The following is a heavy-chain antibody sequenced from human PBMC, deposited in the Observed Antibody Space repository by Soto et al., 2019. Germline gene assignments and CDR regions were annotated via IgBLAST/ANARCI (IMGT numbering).Heavy chain of an antibody. Sequence: EVQLVESGGGLVQPGGSPRLSCAASGFTVSSNYMSWVRQAPGKGLEWVSVIYSGGSTYYADSVKGRFTISRDNSKNTLYLQMNSLRAEDTAVYYCARYSSGWGNTYFDYWGQGTLVTVSS. D-gene: IGHD6-19*01. J-gene: IGHJ4*02. CDR2: IYSGGST. CDR3: ARYSSGWGNTYFDY. V-gene: IGHV3-66*01. CDR1: GFTVSSNY.